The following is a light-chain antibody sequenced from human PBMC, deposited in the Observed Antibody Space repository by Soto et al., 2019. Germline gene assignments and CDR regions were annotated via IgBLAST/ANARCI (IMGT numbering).Light chain of an antibody. CDR1: QSISSW. J-gene: IGKJ1*01. CDR3: QQYYSYPRT. CDR2: DAS. Sequence: DIQVAQSPSRLYASVGDRVTITCLASQSISSWLAWYQQKPGKAPKLLIYDASSLESGVPSRFSVSGSGTDLTFTFSCLQSEDFATYYCQQYYSYPRTSGQGTKVDIK. V-gene: IGKV1-5*01.